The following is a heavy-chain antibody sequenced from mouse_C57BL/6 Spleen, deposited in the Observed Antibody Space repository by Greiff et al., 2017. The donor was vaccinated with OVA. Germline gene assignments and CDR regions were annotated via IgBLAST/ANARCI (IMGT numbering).Heavy chain of an antibody. J-gene: IGHJ3*01. CDR2: LYPGDGDT. Sequence: VQLQQSGPELVKPGASVKISCKASGYAFSSSWMNWVKQRPGKGLEWIGRLYPGDGDTNYNGKFKGKATLTADKSSSTAYMQLSSLTSEDSAVYFCAREGDVAWFAYWGQGTLVTVSA. CDR3: AREGDVAWFAY. V-gene: IGHV1-82*01. D-gene: IGHD3-3*01. CDR1: GYAFSSSW.